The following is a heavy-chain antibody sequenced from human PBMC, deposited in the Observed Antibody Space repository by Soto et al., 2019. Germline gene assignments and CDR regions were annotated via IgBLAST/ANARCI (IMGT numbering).Heavy chain of an antibody. J-gene: IGHJ4*02. Sequence: GGSLRLSCSASGFSISDYAMSWVRQPPGKGLEWVSSISDSGSRTFYADSVKGRFAISRDTSKNTVYMQMNNLRAEDTALYYCAKDVIRKDDYWGQGTVVTVSS. CDR1: GFSISDYA. CDR3: AKDVIRKDDY. V-gene: IGHV3-23*01. CDR2: ISDSGSRT.